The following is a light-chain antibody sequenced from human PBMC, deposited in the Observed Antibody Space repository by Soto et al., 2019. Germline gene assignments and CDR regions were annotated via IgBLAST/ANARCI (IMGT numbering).Light chain of an antibody. CDR2: AAS. V-gene: IGKV1-33*01. CDR1: QDISNS. CDR3: QHYDNLPPT. Sequence: DIQMTQSPSSLSAFVGDRVTITCQASQDISNSLNWYQQKPGRAPHLLIYAASNLETGVPSRFSGSGSGTDFTFTISSLQPEDIATYYCQHYDNLPPTFGPGTKVDIK. J-gene: IGKJ3*01.